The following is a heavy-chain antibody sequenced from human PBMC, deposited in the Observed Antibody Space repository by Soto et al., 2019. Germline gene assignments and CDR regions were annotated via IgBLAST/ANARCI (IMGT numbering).Heavy chain of an antibody. CDR1: GGTFSSYT. CDR2: IVPILGIA. V-gene: IGHV1-69*04. D-gene: IGHD6-13*01. J-gene: IGHJ6*02. Sequence: SVKVSCKASGGTFSSYTISWVRQAPGQGLEWMGRIVPILGIANYAQKFQGRVTITADKSTSTAYMELSSLRSEDTAVYYCAREEQQLGYGMDVWGQGTTVTVSS. CDR3: AREEQQLGYGMDV.